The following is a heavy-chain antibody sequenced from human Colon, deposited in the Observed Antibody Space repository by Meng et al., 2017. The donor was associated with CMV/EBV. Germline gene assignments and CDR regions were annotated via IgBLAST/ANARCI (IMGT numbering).Heavy chain of an antibody. Sequence: GGSLRLSCVGSGFPFNNYRMNWVRLVPGKGLEWVSSISSVGTYISYVDSAKGRFTITRDYANNSLYLQINGLRAEDTAIYYCARERGGDLVATRLDFDLWGRGTLVTVSS. V-gene: IGHV3-21*01. D-gene: IGHD5-12*01. J-gene: IGHJ2*01. CDR1: GFPFNNYR. CDR2: ISSVGTYI. CDR3: ARERGGDLVATRLDFDL.